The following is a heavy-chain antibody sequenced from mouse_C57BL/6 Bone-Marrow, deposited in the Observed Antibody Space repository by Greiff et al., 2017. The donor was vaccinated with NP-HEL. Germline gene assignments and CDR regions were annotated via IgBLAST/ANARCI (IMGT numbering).Heavy chain of an antibody. CDR2: IYPGSGNT. Sequence: VQLQQSGAELVRPGASVKLSCKASGYTFTDYYINWVKQRPGQGLEWIARIYPGSGNTYYNEKFKGKATLTAEKSSSTAYMQLSSLTSEDSAVYFCARVYYGNYQAWFAYWGQGTLVTVSA. V-gene: IGHV1-76*01. D-gene: IGHD2-1*01. J-gene: IGHJ3*01. CDR3: ARVYYGNYQAWFAY. CDR1: GYTFTDYY.